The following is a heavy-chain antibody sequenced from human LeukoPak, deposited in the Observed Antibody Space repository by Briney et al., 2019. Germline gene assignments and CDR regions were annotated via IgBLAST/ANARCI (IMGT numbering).Heavy chain of an antibody. Sequence: TASETLSLTCAVYGGSFSGYYWSWIRQPPGKGLEWIGGINHSRTTNYNPSLKSRVTISVDTSKNQFSLKLSSVTAADTAVYYCARDRPGGADFWGQGNLVTVSS. D-gene: IGHD2-21*01. CDR1: GGSFSGYY. V-gene: IGHV4-34*01. J-gene: IGHJ4*02. CDR3: ARDRPGGADF. CDR2: INHSRTT.